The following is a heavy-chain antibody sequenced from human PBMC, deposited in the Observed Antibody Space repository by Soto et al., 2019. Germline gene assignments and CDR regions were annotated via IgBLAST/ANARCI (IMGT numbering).Heavy chain of an antibody. CDR1: GFTFSNYA. J-gene: IGHJ4*02. D-gene: IGHD3-10*01. CDR2: IWYDGINK. V-gene: IGHV3-33*01. Sequence: QVQLVESGGGVVQPGRSLRLSCAASGFTFSNYAMHWVRQAPGKGLEWVAVIWYDGINKHYAGSVKGRFTISRDNSKSTLYLQMNSLRADDTAVYYCARDTTMIRGIIVTPPFDYWGQGTLVTVSS. CDR3: ARDTTMIRGIIVTPPFDY.